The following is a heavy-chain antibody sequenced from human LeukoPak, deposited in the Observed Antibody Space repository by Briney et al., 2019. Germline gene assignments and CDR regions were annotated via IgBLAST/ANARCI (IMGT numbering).Heavy chain of an antibody. CDR1: GGSINSDTYY. V-gene: IGHV4-31*03. CDR3: ARTYYYDSSGYYSHIDY. CDR2: IYYSGNT. D-gene: IGHD3-22*01. Sequence: PSETLSLTCTVSGGSINSDTYYWTWIRQHPGKGLEWIGYIYYSGNTYYNPSLKSRVTISIDTSKNQFSLKLSSVTAADTAVYYCARTYYYDSSGYYSHIDYRGQGTLVTVSS. J-gene: IGHJ4*02.